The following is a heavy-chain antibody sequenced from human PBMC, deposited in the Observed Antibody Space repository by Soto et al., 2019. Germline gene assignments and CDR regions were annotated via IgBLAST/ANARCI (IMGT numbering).Heavy chain of an antibody. CDR3: ARGLISGSHYSGGWYYFDS. CDR1: GGSFSGYI. V-gene: IGHV4-34*01. Sequence: SETLSLTCDVYGGSFSGYIWTWIRQTPGKGLQWIGQINHSGSANYNPSLKSRVTISVHTSNSQFSLELSSVTAADTAVYYCARGLISGSHYSGGWYYFDSWGQGTQVT. CDR2: INHSGSA. J-gene: IGHJ4*02. D-gene: IGHD1-26*01.